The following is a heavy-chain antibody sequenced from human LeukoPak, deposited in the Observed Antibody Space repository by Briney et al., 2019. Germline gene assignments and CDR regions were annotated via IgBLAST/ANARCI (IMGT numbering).Heavy chain of an antibody. CDR3: AKHEVYDSGSSLSALEI. V-gene: IGHV3-23*01. CDR1: GFTYYNYA. D-gene: IGHD3-10*01. CDR2: ISGSGDIT. Sequence: GGSLRLSCAASGFTYYNYAMSWVRQAPGKGLEWVSGISGSGDITFYADSVKGRFTISRDNSNDTLSLQMNGLRAEDTAVYYCAKHEVYDSGSSLSALEIWGQGTMVSVSS. J-gene: IGHJ3*02.